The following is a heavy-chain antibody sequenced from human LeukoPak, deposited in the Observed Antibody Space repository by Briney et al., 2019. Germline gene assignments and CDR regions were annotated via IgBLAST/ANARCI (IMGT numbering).Heavy chain of an antibody. V-gene: IGHV3-74*01. CDR1: GFTFSTYW. CDR2: VNGDGSST. Sequence: GGSLRLSCAASGFTFSTYWMHWVRQAPGKGLVWVSRVNGDGSSTNYADSVKGRFTISRDNAKNTLYLQMNSLRAEDTAVYYCARDLARGGFDYWGQGTLVTVSS. J-gene: IGHJ4*02. CDR3: ARDLARGGFDY. D-gene: IGHD2-15*01.